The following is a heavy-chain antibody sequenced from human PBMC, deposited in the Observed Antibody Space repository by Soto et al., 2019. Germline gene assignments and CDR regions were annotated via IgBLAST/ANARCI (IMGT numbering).Heavy chain of an antibody. CDR2: VNPSGGST. D-gene: IGHD2-15*01. CDR3: AREEKCSGGTRYSEYFHR. J-gene: IGHJ1*01. Sequence: ASVKVSCKASGYLFTAYSMHWVRLAPGQGLEWMGVVNPSGGSTKYAQNFQGRVTMTRDTSTTTIYMELSSLRSDDTAIYYCAREEKCSGGTRYSEYFHRWGQGTLVTVSS. CDR1: GYLFTAYS. V-gene: IGHV1-46*01.